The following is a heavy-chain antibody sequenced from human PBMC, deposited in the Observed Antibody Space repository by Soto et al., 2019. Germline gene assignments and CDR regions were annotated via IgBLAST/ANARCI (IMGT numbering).Heavy chain of an antibody. CDR1: GYTLTELS. V-gene: IGHV1-24*01. Sequence: ATVKVSCKVSGYTLTELSMHWVRQAPGKGLEWMGGFDPEDGETIYAQKFQGRVTMTEDTSTDTAYMELSSLRSEDTAVYYCATLNRNLGTTGTTLLFYFDYWGQGTLVTVSS. CDR3: ATLNRNLGTTGTTLLFYFDY. CDR2: FDPEDGET. J-gene: IGHJ4*02. D-gene: IGHD1-1*01.